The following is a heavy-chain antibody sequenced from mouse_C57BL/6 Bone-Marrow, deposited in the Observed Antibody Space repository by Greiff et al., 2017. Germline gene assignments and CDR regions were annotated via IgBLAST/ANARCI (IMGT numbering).Heavy chain of an antibody. CDR3: ARGVGDEAWFAY. D-gene: IGHD1-1*01. J-gene: IGHJ3*01. V-gene: IGHV5-6*01. CDR2: ISSGGSYT. CDR1: GFTFSSYG. Sequence: EVQVVESGGDLVKPGGSLKLSCAASGFTFSSYGMSWVRQTPDKRLEWVATISSGGSYTYYPDSVKGRFTISRDNAKNTLYLQMSSLKSEDTAMYYCARGVGDEAWFAYWGQGTLVTVSA.